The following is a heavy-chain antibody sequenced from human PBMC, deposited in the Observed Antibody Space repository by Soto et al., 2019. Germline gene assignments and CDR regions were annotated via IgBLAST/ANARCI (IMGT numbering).Heavy chain of an antibody. CDR3: ARESSITGTTLDY. D-gene: IGHD1-20*01. J-gene: IGHJ4*02. CDR2: IYYSGST. V-gene: IGHV4-30-4*01. Sequence: SETLSLTCTVPGGSISSGDYYWSWIRQPPGKGLEWIGYIYYSGSTYYNPSLKSRVTISVDTSKNQFSLKLSSVTAADTAVYYCARESSITGTTLDYWGQGILVTVSS. CDR1: GGSISSGDYY.